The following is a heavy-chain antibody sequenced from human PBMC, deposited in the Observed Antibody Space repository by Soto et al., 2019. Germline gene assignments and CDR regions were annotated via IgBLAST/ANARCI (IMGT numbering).Heavy chain of an antibody. Sequence: GGSLRLSCAASGFAFSTYAMTWVRQAPGMGLEWVSTSGSGGSTYYADSVKGQFTISRDNSKNTLYLQVSSLRADDTAVYFCAKLSARDYGDQIDSWGQGTLVTVSS. CDR3: AKLSARDYGDQIDS. J-gene: IGHJ4*02. CDR2: SGSGGST. D-gene: IGHD4-17*01. V-gene: IGHV3-23*01. CDR1: GFAFSTYA.